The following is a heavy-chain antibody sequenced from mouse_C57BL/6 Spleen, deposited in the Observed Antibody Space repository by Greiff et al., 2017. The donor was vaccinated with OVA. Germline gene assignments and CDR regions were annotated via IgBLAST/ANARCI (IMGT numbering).Heavy chain of an antibody. V-gene: IGHV1-66*01. CDR3: ARLGTVDYYAMDY. CDR2: IYPGSGNT. D-gene: IGHD1-1*01. Sequence: VMLVESGPELVKPGASVKISCKASGYSFTSYYIHWVKQRPGQGLEWIGWIYPGSGNTKYNEKFKGKATLTADTSSSTAYMQLSSLTSEDSAVYYCARLGTVDYYAMDYWGQGTSVTVSS. CDR1: GYSFTSYY. J-gene: IGHJ4*01.